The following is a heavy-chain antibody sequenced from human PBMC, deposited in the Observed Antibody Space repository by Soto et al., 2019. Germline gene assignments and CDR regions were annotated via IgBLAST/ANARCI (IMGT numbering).Heavy chain of an antibody. V-gene: IGHV1-18*01. CDR3: AGDLTDRSDA. J-gene: IGHJ6*02. CDR2: INTYNGYT. Sequence: ASVEVGCTASRYTVTISGIAGVRQAPGQGLEWMGLINTYNGYTNYPQNFQGRVTMTTDTSTGTVYMELRSLTSDDTAVYYCAGDLTDRSDAGGQGTTVTVS. CDR1: RYTVTISG. D-gene: IGHD7-27*01.